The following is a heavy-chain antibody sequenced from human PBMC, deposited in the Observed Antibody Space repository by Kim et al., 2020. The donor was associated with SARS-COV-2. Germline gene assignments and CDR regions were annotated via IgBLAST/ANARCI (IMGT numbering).Heavy chain of an antibody. CDR1: GGTFSSYA. CDR2: IIPIFGTA. J-gene: IGHJ6*02. Sequence: SVKVSCKASGGTFSSYAISWVRQAPGQGLEWMGGIIPIFGTANYAQKFQGRVTITADESTSTAYMELSSLRSEDTAVYYCAQPMGVVVPAAYGDYYYYGMDVWGQGTTVTVSS. D-gene: IGHD2-2*01. CDR3: AQPMGVVVPAAYGDYYYYGMDV. V-gene: IGHV1-69*13.